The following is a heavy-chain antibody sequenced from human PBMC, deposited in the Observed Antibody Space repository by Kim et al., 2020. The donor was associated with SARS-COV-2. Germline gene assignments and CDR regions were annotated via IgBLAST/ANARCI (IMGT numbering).Heavy chain of an antibody. CDR3: ARSVPPLLLWFGELLTDNYYYGMDV. Sequence: SVKVSCKASGGTFSSYAISWVRQAPGQGLEWMGGIIPIFGTANYAQKFQGRVTITADESTSTAYMELSSLRSEDTAVYYCARSVPPLLLWFGELLTDNYYYGMDVWGQGATVTVSS. D-gene: IGHD3-10*01. V-gene: IGHV1-69*13. J-gene: IGHJ6*02. CDR1: GGTFSSYA. CDR2: IIPIFGTA.